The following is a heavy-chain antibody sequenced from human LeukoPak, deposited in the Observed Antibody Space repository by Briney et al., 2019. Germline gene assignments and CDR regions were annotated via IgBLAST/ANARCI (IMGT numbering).Heavy chain of an antibody. J-gene: IGHJ4*02. D-gene: IGHD3-16*02. Sequence: PGGSLRLSCAASGFTFSSYSMNWVRQAPGKGLEWVSSINIYYADSVKGRFTFSRDNAKNSLYLQMNSLRAEDTAVYYCARHRTASDYWGQGTLVTVSS. CDR3: ARHRTASDY. CDR1: GFTFSSYS. V-gene: IGHV3-21*01. CDR2: INI.